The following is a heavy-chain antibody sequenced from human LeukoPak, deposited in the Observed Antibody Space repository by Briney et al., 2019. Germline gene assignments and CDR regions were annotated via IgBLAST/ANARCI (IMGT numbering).Heavy chain of an antibody. CDR3: TTGTREFSSGGTQRAFDI. CDR2: IKSKTDGGTT. J-gene: IGHJ3*02. V-gene: IGHV3-15*01. CDR1: GFTFSSYE. Sequence: GGSLRLSCAVSGFTFSSYEMNWVRQAPGKGLEWVGRIKSKTDGGTTDYAAPVKGRFTISRDDSKNTLYLQMNSLKTEDTAVYYCTTGTREFSSGGTQRAFDIWGQGTMVTVSS. D-gene: IGHD3-10*01.